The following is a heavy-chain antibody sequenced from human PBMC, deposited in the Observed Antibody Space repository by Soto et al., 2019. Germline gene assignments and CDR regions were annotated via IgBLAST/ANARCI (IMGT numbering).Heavy chain of an antibody. D-gene: IGHD3-3*01. CDR3: AKDTRPRITIFGVVRFPDWFDP. CDR1: GFTFSSYA. Sequence: GSLRLSCAASGFTFSSYAMSWVRQAPGKGLEWVSAISGSGGSTYYADSVKGRFTISRDNSKNTLYLQMNSLRAEDTAVYYCAKDTRPRITIFGVVRFPDWFDPWGQGTLVTVSS. V-gene: IGHV3-23*01. J-gene: IGHJ5*02. CDR2: ISGSGGST.